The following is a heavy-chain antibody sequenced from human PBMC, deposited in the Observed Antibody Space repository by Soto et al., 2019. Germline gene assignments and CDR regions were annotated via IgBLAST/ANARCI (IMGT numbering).Heavy chain of an antibody. CDR3: ARGRELESNVYFDY. D-gene: IGHD1-1*01. Sequence: ASVKVSCKASGYTFTSYDINWVRQATGQGLEWMGWMNPNSGNTGYAQKFQGRVTMTRNTSISTAYMELSSLRSEDTAVYYCARGRELESNVYFDYWGQGTLVTVSS. CDR2: MNPNSGNT. J-gene: IGHJ4*02. V-gene: IGHV1-8*01. CDR1: GYTFTSYD.